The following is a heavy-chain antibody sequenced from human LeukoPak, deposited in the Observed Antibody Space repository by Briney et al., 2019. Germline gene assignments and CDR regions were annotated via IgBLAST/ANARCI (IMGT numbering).Heavy chain of an antibody. V-gene: IGHV3-48*01. J-gene: IGHJ4*02. CDR3: AREEYQLLYGFDY. CDR1: GFTFSSYS. D-gene: IGHD2-2*02. CDR2: ISSSSSTI. Sequence: PGGSLRLSCAASGFTFSSYSMNWVRQAQGKGLEWVSYISSSSSTIYYADSVKGRFTISRNNVKNSLYLQMNSLRAEDTAVYYCAREEYQLLYGFDYWGQGTLVTVSS.